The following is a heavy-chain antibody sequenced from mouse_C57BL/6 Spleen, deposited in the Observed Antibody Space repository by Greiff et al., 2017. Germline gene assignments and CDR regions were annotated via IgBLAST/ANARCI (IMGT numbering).Heavy chain of an antibody. D-gene: IGHD1-1*01. CDR1: GYTFTSYW. V-gene: IGHV1-69*01. Sequence: QVQLQQPGAELVMPGASVKLSCKASGYTFTSYWMHWVKQRPGQGLEWIGEIDPSDSYTNYNQKFKGKSTLTVDKSSSTAYMQLSSLTSEDSAVYYCARKPYGSSYAWFAYWSQGTLVTVSA. J-gene: IGHJ3*01. CDR3: ARKPYGSSYAWFAY. CDR2: IDPSDSYT.